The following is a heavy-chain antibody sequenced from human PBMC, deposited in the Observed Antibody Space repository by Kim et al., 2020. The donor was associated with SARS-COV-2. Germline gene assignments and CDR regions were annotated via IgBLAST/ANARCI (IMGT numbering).Heavy chain of an antibody. CDR2: ISYDGSNK. CDR1: GFTFSSYG. J-gene: IGHJ4*02. CDR3: AKEFDPVKDGWFGELLYFDY. V-gene: IGHV3-30*18. Sequence: GGSLRLSCAASGFTFSSYGMHWVRQAPGKGLEWVAVISYDGSNKYYADSVKGRFTISRDNSKNTLYLQMNSLRAEDTAVYYCAKEFDPVKDGWFGELLYFDYWGQGTLVTVSS. D-gene: IGHD3-10*01.